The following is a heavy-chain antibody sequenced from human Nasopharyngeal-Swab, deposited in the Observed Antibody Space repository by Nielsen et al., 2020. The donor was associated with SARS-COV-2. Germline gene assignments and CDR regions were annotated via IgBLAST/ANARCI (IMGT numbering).Heavy chain of an antibody. CDR1: GFTFSSYW. V-gene: IGHV3-74*01. D-gene: IGHD3-9*01. CDR2: INSDGSST. CDR3: ARVNYDILTGYYRGGDDAFDI. Sequence: LKISCAASGFTFSSYWMHWVRQAPGKGLVWVSRINSDGSSTSYADSVKGRFTISRDNAKNTLYLQMNSLRAEDTAVYYCARVNYDILTGYYRGGDDAFDIWGQGTMVTVSS. J-gene: IGHJ3*02.